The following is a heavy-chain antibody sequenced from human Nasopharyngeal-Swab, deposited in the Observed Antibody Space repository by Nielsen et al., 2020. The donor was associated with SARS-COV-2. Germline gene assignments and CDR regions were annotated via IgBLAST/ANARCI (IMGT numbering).Heavy chain of an antibody. CDR2: INPGGGSA. CDR3: AKTIAVAGVFDY. Sequence: ASVKVSCKASGYTFTRYYIHWVRQAPGQGLEWMGIINPGGGSARYSQNFQGRVTMTRDTSTSTVYMELSSLRSEDMAVYYCAKTIAVAGVFDYWGQGTLVTVSS. D-gene: IGHD6-19*01. J-gene: IGHJ4*02. CDR1: GYTFTRYY. V-gene: IGHV1-46*01.